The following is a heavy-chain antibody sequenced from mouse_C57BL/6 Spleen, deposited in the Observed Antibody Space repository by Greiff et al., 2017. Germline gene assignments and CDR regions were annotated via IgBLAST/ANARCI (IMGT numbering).Heavy chain of an antibody. J-gene: IGHJ4*01. CDR3: GREAGYDGRDY. CDR2: VSDGGSYT. CDR1: GFTFSSYA. Sequence: EVMLVESGGGLVKPGGSLKLSCAASGFTFSSYAMSWVRQTPEKSLEWVATVSDGGSYTYYPDNVKGRFTISRDNAKNTLYLQMSHRTSEDTAMYDCGREAGYDGRDYWDWGTSNPVSA. V-gene: IGHV5-4*01.